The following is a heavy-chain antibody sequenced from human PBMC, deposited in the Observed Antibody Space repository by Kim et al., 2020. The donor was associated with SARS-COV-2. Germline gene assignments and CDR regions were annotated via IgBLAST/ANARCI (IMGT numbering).Heavy chain of an antibody. V-gene: IGHV3-23*02. CDR3: AKNLSHFGDLRTYYFDS. D-gene: IGHD3-10*01. J-gene: IGHJ4*02. Sequence: DSVKGRFTISEDKSKNTLYLEMNSLRVEDTAVYYCAKNLSHFGDLRTYYFDSWGQGTLVTVSS.